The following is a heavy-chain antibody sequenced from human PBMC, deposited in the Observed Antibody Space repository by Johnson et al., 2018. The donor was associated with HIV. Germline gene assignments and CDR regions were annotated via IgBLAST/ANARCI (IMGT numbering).Heavy chain of an antibody. CDR1: GFTFSSYW. J-gene: IGHJ3*02. V-gene: IGHV3-74*01. CDR3: AKERRNYLVFGAFDI. Sequence: VQLVESGGGLVQPGGSLRLSCAASGFTFSSYWMHWVRQAPGKGLVWVSRINSDGRSTSYADSVKGRFTISRDNAKNTRYLQMNSLRAEDTAVYYCAKERRNYLVFGAFDIWGQGTMVTVSS. CDR2: INSDGRST. D-gene: IGHD1-7*01.